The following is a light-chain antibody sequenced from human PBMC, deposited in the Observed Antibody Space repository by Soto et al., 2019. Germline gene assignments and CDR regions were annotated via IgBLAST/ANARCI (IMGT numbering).Light chain of an antibody. V-gene: IGLV1-51*01. CDR2: DNN. CDR3: GAWDTSLSLVV. CDR1: SSNIGNNH. Sequence: QSVLTQPPSVSAAPGQKVTVSCSGSSSNIGNNHVSWYQQFPVTAPKLLIYDNNNRPSEIPDRFSGSKSGTSATLGITGLQTGDEADYYCGAWDTSLSLVVFGEGTKVTVL. J-gene: IGLJ2*01.